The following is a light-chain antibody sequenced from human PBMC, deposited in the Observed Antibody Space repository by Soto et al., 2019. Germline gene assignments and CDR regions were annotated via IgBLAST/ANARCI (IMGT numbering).Light chain of an antibody. CDR3: QQYNNWPLT. CDR1: QSVSSN. V-gene: IGKV3-15*01. Sequence: ESATLSCRASQSVSSNLAWYQQKPGQAPRLLIYGASTRATGIPARFSGSGSGTEFTLTISSLQSEDFAVYYCQQYNNWPLTFGGGTKVDI. J-gene: IGKJ4*01. CDR2: GAS.